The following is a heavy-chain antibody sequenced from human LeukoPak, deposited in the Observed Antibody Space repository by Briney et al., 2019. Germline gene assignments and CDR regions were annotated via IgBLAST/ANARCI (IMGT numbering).Heavy chain of an antibody. CDR2: IYYSGST. J-gene: IGHJ4*02. Sequence: SETLSLTCTVSGGSISSYYWSWIRQPPGKGLEWIGYIYYSGSTNYNPSLNSRVTISVNTSKNQFSLKLSSVTAADTAVYYCARHSSGYYWIDYWGQGTLVTVSS. CDR3: ARHSSGYYWIDY. V-gene: IGHV4-59*08. D-gene: IGHD3-22*01. CDR1: GGSISSYY.